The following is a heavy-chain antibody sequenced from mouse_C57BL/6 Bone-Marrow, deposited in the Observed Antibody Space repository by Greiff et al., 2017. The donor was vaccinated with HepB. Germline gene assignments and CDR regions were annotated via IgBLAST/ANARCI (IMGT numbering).Heavy chain of an antibody. V-gene: IGHV1-19*01. CDR1: GYTFTDYY. CDR2: INPYNGGT. J-gene: IGHJ3*01. CDR3: AKNGERFAY. Sequence: VQLQQSGPVLVKPGASVKMSCKASGYTFTDYYMNWVKQSHGKSLEWIGVINPYNGGTSYNQKFKGKATLTVDKSSSTAYMELNSLTSYDSAVYYCAKNGERFAYWGQGTLVTVSA.